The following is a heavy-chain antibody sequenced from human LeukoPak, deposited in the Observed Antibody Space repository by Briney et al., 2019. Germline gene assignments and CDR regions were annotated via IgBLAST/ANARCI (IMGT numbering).Heavy chain of an antibody. J-gene: IGHJ6*02. V-gene: IGHV4-39*07. CDR1: GGSISSSTYY. CDR3: ARVSLHYGDYPDVYGMDV. CDR2: IYYNGST. Sequence: SETLSLTCTVSGGSISSSTYYWGWIRQPPGKGLEWIGSIYYNGSTYYNPSLKSRVTMSVDTSKNQFSLKLSTVTAADTAVYYCARVSLHYGDYPDVYGMDVWGQGTTVTVSS. D-gene: IGHD4-17*01.